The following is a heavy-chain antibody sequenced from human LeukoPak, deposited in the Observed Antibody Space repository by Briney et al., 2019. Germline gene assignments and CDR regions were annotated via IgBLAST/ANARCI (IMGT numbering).Heavy chain of an antibody. CDR2: TRNKANSYTT. Sequence: PGGSLRLSCAASGFTFSDHYMDWVRQAPGKGLKWVGRTRNKANSYTTEYAASVKGRFTISRDDSKNSLYLQMNSLKTEDTAVYYCATLRDGYNWEHDYWGQGTLVTVSS. J-gene: IGHJ4*02. CDR1: GFTFSDHY. CDR3: ATLRDGYNWEHDY. V-gene: IGHV3-72*01. D-gene: IGHD5-24*01.